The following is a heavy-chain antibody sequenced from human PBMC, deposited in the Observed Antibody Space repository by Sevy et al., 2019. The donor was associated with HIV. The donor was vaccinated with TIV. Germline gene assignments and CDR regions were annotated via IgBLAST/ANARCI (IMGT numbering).Heavy chain of an antibody. Sequence: GGSLRLSCTASEFTLSDYYMSWFRQAPGKGLEWISYITSSGIALYYADSVKGRFTISRDNAKNSQYLQMTSLRAEDTAVYFCVGGRYSNTYSWSYHFDHWGQGTLVTVSS. J-gene: IGHJ4*02. CDR1: EFTLSDYY. D-gene: IGHD4-4*01. V-gene: IGHV3-11*01. CDR2: ITSSGIAL. CDR3: VGGRYSNTYSWSYHFDH.